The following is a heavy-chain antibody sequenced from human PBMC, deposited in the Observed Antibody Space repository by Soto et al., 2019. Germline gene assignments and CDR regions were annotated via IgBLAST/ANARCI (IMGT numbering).Heavy chain of an antibody. V-gene: IGHV4-34*01. CDR3: ARGNGRFAH. D-gene: IGHD2-8*01. J-gene: IGHJ4*02. Sequence: QLQLHQSGAGLLKPSDTLSLTCDVSGGSFTGYYWAWIRQPHGQGLEWIGEINHSGFTNYNPSLPGPVTISLDTSMGQLSLKLASLTAADTALYFCARGNGRFAHGGQGTLVTVSS. CDR1: GGSFTGYY. CDR2: INHSGFT.